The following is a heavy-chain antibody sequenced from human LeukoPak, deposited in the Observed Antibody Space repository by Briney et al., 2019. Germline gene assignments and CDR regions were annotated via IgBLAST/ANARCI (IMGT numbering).Heavy chain of an antibody. D-gene: IGHD6-13*01. CDR1: GGSISTNY. CDR3: ARGAGWYDC. CDR2: ISHSGSA. J-gene: IGHJ5*01. V-gene: IGHV4-59*01. Sequence: SETLSLTCTVSGGSISTNYWSWLRQPPGKGLEWIAYISHSGSANYNPSLKSRVTISRDTSKNQFSLRLTSVTAADTAVYYCARGAGWYDCWGQGALVTVSS.